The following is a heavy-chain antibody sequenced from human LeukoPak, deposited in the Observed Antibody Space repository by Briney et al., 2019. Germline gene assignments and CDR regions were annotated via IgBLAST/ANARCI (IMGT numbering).Heavy chain of an antibody. V-gene: IGHV3-7*01. Sequence: PAGSLRLSCAASRFTFSSYWMSWGRQAPGKGLEWVTNIKQDGSEKYYVDSVKGRFTISRDNAKNSLYLQMNSLRAEDTAVYYCARAIIWFGDPVWGKGTTVTISS. J-gene: IGHJ6*04. CDR3: ARAIIWFGDPV. CDR1: RFTFSSYW. D-gene: IGHD3-10*01. CDR2: IKQDGSEK.